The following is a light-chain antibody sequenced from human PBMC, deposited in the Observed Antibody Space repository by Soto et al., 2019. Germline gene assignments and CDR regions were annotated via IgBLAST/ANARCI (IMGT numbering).Light chain of an antibody. Sequence: QSVLTQPPSVSAAPGQTVTISCSGSYSNIGNNFVSWYQHLPGTAPKLLIYANNKRPSDIPDRFSGSKPGTSATLGISGLQTGDEADYFCASCDYKLTAMVFGGGTKVTVL. J-gene: IGLJ3*02. CDR3: ASCDYKLTAMV. CDR2: ANN. V-gene: IGLV1-51*01. CDR1: YSNIGNNF.